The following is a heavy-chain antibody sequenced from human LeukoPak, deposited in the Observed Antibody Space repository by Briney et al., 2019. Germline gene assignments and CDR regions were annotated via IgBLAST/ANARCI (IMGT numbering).Heavy chain of an antibody. V-gene: IGHV1-8*01. CDR1: GYTFTSYD. CDR3: ARGPPNWGYDY. CDR2: MSPNSGDT. D-gene: IGHD7-27*01. J-gene: IGHJ4*02. Sequence: ASVKVSCKASGYTFTSYDFNWVRQATGQRPEWMGWMSPNSGDTGYAQKFQDRVTMTRNTSISTACMELSSLRSDDTAVYYCARGPPNWGYDYWGPGTLVTVSS.